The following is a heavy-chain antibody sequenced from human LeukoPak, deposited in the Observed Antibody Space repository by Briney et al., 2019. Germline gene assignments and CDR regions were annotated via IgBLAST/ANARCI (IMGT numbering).Heavy chain of an antibody. Sequence: GGSLRLSCAASGFTFSNYGMHWVRQAPGKGLEWVAVISYDESDKYYADSVKGRFTMSRDNSKNTLYLQMNSLRPEDTAVYYCAKGVVAATNAAYYGMDVWGQGTTVTVSS. CDR3: AKGVVAATNAAYYGMDV. V-gene: IGHV3-30*18. J-gene: IGHJ6*02. CDR1: GFTFSNYG. D-gene: IGHD2-15*01. CDR2: ISYDESDK.